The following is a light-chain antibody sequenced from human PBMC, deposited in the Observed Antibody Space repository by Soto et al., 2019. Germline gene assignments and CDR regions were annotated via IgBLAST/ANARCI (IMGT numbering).Light chain of an antibody. V-gene: IGLV2-14*03. J-gene: IGLJ1*01. CDR3: SSYTSSSTYV. CDR2: DVS. Sequence: QSVLTQTASVSGSPGQSITISCTGPSTDIGRYNYVSWYQQHPGKAPKLMIYDVSNRPSGVSNRFSGSKSGNTASLTISGLQAEDEADYYCSSYTSSSTYVFGTGTKVTVL. CDR1: STDIGRYNY.